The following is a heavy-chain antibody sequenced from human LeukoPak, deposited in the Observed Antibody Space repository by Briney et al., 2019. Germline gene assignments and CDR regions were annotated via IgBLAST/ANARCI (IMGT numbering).Heavy chain of an antibody. Sequence: GGSLRLSCVDSGITFSRYWMSWVRQAPGKGLEWVANIKQDGGEKYYVDSVKGRFTISRDNAKNSLYLQMNSLRVEDTAVCYCARDGRPLDYWGQGTLVTVSS. V-gene: IGHV3-7*03. CDR1: GITFSRYW. CDR2: IKQDGGEK. CDR3: ARDGRPLDY. J-gene: IGHJ4*02.